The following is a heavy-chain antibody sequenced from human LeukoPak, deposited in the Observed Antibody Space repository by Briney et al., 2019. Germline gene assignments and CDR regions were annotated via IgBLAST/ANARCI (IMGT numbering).Heavy chain of an antibody. CDR2: ISSSGNTI. Sequence: GGSLRLSCAASGFTFNNFEMNWVHQAPGKGLAWVSYISSSGNTIYYADSVKGRFTISRDNAKNSLYLQMNSLRAEDTALCFCARGPPNYYDSSGYFYLWGQGTLVTVSS. V-gene: IGHV3-48*03. CDR3: ARGPPNYYDSSGYFYL. CDR1: GFTFNNFE. D-gene: IGHD3-22*01. J-gene: IGHJ4*02.